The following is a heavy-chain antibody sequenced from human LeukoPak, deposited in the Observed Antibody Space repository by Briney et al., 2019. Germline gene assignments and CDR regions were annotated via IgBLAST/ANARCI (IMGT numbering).Heavy chain of an antibody. Sequence: PSETLSLTCTVSGYSIRSGYYWGWIRQPPGKGLEWIGNVYHSGSTYYNPSLKSRVTISVDTSKNQFSLKLSSVTAADTAVYYCARDAPEDYFDYWGQGTLVTVSS. CDR2: VYHSGST. CDR3: ARDAPEDYFDY. V-gene: IGHV4-38-2*02. CDR1: GYSIRSGYY. J-gene: IGHJ4*02.